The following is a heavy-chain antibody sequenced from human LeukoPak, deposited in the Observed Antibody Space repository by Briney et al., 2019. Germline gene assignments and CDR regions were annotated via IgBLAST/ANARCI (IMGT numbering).Heavy chain of an antibody. CDR2: IIPILGIA. CDR1: GGTFSSCA. V-gene: IGHV1-69*04. D-gene: IGHD4-17*01. J-gene: IGHJ3*02. Sequence: AASVRVSCKASGGTFSSCAISRVRQAPGQVLEWMGRIIPILGIANYAQKFQGRVTITADKSTSTAYMELSSLRSEDTAVYYCARGTETTAGADAFDIWGQGTMATVSS. CDR3: ARGTETTAGADAFDI.